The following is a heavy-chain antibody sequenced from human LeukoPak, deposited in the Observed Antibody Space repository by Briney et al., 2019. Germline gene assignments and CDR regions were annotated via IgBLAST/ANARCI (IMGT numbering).Heavy chain of an antibody. V-gene: IGHV4-59*08. CDR3: ARHVGYCSSTSCYTGPKSSFGY. Sequence: SETLSLTCTVPGGSISSYYWSWIRQPPGKGLEWIGYIYYSGSTNYNPSLKSRVTISVDTSKTQFSLKLSSVTAADTAVYYCARHVGYCSSTSCYTGPKSSFGYWGQGTLVTVSS. CDR2: IYYSGST. CDR1: GGSISSYY. J-gene: IGHJ4*02. D-gene: IGHD2-2*02.